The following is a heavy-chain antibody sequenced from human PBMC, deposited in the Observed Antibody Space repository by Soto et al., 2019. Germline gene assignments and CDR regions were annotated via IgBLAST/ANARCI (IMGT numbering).Heavy chain of an antibody. J-gene: IGHJ6*02. CDR3: AHTLPPWGGMDV. D-gene: IGHD7-27*01. CDR2: IYWDDDK. V-gene: IGHV2-5*02. Sequence: QITLKESGPTLVKPTQTLTLTCTFSGFSLSTSGVGVGWIRQPPGKALEWLALIYWDDDKRYSPSLKRRLTIPKDPSKNQVVLTMTNMDPVDTATYYCAHTLPPWGGMDVWGQGTTVTVSS. CDR1: GFSLSTSGVG.